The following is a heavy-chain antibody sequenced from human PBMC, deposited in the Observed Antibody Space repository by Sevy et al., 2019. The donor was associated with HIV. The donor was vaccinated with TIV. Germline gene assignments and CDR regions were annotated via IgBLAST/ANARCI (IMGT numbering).Heavy chain of an antibody. Sequence: SETLSLTCTVSGGSISSSSYYWGWICQPPGKGLEWIGSLYYSGSAYYNPSLKSRVIISVDTSKNQFSLKLSSVTAADTAVYYWARGGTSSSWYGYYYYYYGMDVWGQGTTVTVSS. CDR1: GGSISSSSYY. J-gene: IGHJ6*02. CDR2: LYYSGSA. D-gene: IGHD6-13*01. CDR3: ARGGTSSSWYGYYYYYYGMDV. V-gene: IGHV4-39*01.